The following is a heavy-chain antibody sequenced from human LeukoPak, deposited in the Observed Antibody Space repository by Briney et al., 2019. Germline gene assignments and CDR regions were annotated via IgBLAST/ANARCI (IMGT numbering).Heavy chain of an antibody. CDR3: ARSGYSHGYYTNWFDP. CDR1: GVSISSGFYY. J-gene: IGHJ5*02. Sequence: ASQTLSLTCTVSGVSISSGFYYWRWLRQPAGKGLEWIGRSYTSGSTNYNPSLKTRVTISVHTSKNQFSLKLSSVTAADTAVYYCARSGYSHGYYTNWFDPWGQGTLVTVSS. V-gene: IGHV4-61*02. D-gene: IGHD5-18*01. CDR2: SYTSGST.